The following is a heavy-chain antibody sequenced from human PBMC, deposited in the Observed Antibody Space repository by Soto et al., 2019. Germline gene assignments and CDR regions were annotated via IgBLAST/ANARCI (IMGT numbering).Heavy chain of an antibody. CDR1: GFSLSTSGVG. CDR3: ARTTIETTAFDY. Sequence: PTLVNPTQTLTLTCTFSGFSLSTSGVGVSWIRQPPGKALEWLALIYWDDDKRYSPSLKSRVTITKDTSKNQVVLTMTNMDPVDTATYYGARTTIETTAFDYWGLGTLVTVSS. D-gene: IGHD4-4*01. V-gene: IGHV2-5*02. J-gene: IGHJ4*02. CDR2: IYWDDDK.